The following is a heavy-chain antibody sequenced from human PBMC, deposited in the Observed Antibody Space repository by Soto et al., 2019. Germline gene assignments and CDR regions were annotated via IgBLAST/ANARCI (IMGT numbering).Heavy chain of an antibody. V-gene: IGHV3-23*01. CDR1: GFTFSSYA. Sequence: GGSLRLSCAASGFTFSSYAMSWVRQAPGKGLEWVSAISGGGGSTYYADSVKGRFTISRDNSKNTLYLQMNSLRAEDTAVYYCAKGLDCGGDCYASYYFEYWGQGTLVTVSS. CDR3: AKGLDCGGDCYASYYFEY. CDR2: ISGGGGST. J-gene: IGHJ4*02. D-gene: IGHD2-21*02.